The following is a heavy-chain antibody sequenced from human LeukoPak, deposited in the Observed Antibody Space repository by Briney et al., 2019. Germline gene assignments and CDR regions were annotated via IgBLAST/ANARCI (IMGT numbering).Heavy chain of an antibody. Sequence: PSETLSLTCTVSGGSISNYYWSWIRQPAGKGLEWIGRINTSGSSNFNPFLKSRVTMSVDTSKNQFSLELSYVTAADTAVYYCAREVSVGPTRTLDPWGQGTLVTVSS. J-gene: IGHJ5*02. V-gene: IGHV4-4*07. CDR1: GGSISNYY. D-gene: IGHD1-26*01. CDR2: INTSGSS. CDR3: AREVSVGPTRTLDP.